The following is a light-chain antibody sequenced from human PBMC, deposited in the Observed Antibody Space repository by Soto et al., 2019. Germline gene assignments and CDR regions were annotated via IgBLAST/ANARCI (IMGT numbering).Light chain of an antibody. CDR1: SSDVGGYNY. V-gene: IGLV2-14*01. Sequence: QSALTQPASVSGSPGQSITISCTGTSSDVGGYNYVSWYQQHPGKAPKLMMYEVSNRPTGVSNRLSGSKSGNTASLTISGRQAEEEADYYCSSYTISSLDYVFGTGTKGTVL. J-gene: IGLJ1*01. CDR3: SSYTISSLDYV. CDR2: EVS.